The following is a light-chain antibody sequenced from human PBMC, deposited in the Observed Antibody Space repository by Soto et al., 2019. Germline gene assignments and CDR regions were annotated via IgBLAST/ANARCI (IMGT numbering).Light chain of an antibody. Sequence: EIVLTQSPATLSLSPWQRATLSCRASQSVSSYLAWYKQKPGQAPRLLIYGASNRATGIPDRFSGSGSGTDFTLTISRLEPEDFAVYYCQQYGSSGTFGQGTKVDIK. J-gene: IGKJ1*01. V-gene: IGKV3-20*01. CDR2: GAS. CDR1: QSVSSY. CDR3: QQYGSSGT.